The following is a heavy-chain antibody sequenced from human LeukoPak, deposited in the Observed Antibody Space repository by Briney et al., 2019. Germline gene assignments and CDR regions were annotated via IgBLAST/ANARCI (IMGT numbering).Heavy chain of an antibody. V-gene: IGHV3-53*01. CDR3: ATGPGYSSGWYYYFLH. Sequence: GGSLTLSCAASGFTVSSSYVHWVRQAPGKGLEWVSVIYSGRSTSYTDSAKGRFTVSGDNSKNTLYLQMNSLRAEDTAVYYCATGPGYSSGWYYYFLHWGQGTLVTVSS. D-gene: IGHD6-19*01. CDR2: IYSGRST. CDR1: GFTVSSSY. J-gene: IGHJ1*01.